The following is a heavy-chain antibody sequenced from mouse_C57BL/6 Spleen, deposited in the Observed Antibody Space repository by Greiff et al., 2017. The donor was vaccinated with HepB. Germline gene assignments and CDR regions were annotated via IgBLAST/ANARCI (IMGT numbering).Heavy chain of an antibody. CDR1: GYTFTSYW. Sequence: VQLQQPGAELVRPGSSVKLSCKASGYTFTSYWMHWVKQRPIQGLEWIGNIDPSDSETHYNQKFKDKATLTVDKSSSTAYMQLSSLTSEDSAVYYCAREGGGSSYWYFDVFGTGTTVTVSS. CDR3: AREGGGSSYWYFDV. CDR2: IDPSDSET. V-gene: IGHV1-52*01. J-gene: IGHJ1*03. D-gene: IGHD1-1*01.